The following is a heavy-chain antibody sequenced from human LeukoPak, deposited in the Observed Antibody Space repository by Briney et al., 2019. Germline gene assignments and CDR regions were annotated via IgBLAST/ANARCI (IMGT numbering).Heavy chain of an antibody. CDR1: GFTFSSYA. D-gene: IGHD5-24*01. CDR2: ISYDGSNK. CDR3: ARVKRWLQSAFDY. V-gene: IGHV3-30*04. J-gene: IGHJ4*02. Sequence: QPGRSLRLSCAASGFTFSSYAMHWVRQAPGKGLEWVAVISYDGSNKYYADSVKGRFTISRDNSKNTLYLQTNSLRAEDTAVYYCARVKRWLQSAFDYWGQGTLVTVSS.